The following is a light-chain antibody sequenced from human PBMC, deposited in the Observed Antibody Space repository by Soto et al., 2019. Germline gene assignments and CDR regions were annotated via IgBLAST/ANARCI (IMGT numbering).Light chain of an antibody. V-gene: IGLV2-8*01. Sequence: QSALTQPPSASESPGQAVTISCTGTSSDVGGYNSVSWYRQHPGKAPKLMIYEVSRRPSGVPDRFSASKSGNTASLTVSGLQAEDEADYYCSSYAGSDNYVVFGGGTKVTVL. CDR1: SSDVGGYNS. CDR3: SSYAGSDNYVV. CDR2: EVS. J-gene: IGLJ2*01.